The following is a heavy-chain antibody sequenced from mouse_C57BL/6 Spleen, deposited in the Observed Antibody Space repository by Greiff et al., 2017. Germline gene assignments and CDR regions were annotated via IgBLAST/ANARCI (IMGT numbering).Heavy chain of an antibody. D-gene: IGHD2-5*01. V-gene: IGHV5-17*01. CDR3: AKDYSNYAMDY. CDR1: GFTFSDYG. Sequence: EVHLVESGGGLVKPGGSLKLSCAASGFTFSDYGMHWVRQAPEKGLEWVAYICSGSSTTYYDDTVKGRFTLSRDNAKNTLLLQMTSLRSEDTAMYYCAKDYSNYAMDYWGQGTSVTVSS. CDR2: ICSGSSTT. J-gene: IGHJ4*01.